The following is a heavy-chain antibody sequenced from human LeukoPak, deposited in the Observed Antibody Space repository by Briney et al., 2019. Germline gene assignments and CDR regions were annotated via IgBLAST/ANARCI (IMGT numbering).Heavy chain of an antibody. J-gene: IGHJ4*02. V-gene: IGHV3-23*01. CDR2: INSGGST. CDR1: GFTFSTYA. D-gene: IGHD4-23*01. CDR3: ANALDDFGGG. Sequence: GGSLRLSCAASGFTFSTYAMSWVRQAPGKGLEWVSGINSGGSTHYADSVKGRFTISRDNSENTLFLQMNSLRVEDTAVYYCANALDDFGGGWGQGTLVTVSS.